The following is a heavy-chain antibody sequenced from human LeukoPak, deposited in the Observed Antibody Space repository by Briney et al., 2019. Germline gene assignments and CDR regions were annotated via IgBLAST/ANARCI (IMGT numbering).Heavy chain of an antibody. CDR1: GGSISSGGYS. Sequence: SETLSLTCAVSGGSISSGGYSWSWIRQPPGKGLEWIGYIYYSGSTYYNPSLKSRVTISVDTSKNQFSLKLSSVTAADTAVYYCAREVVAGDDAFDIWGQGTMVTVSS. J-gene: IGHJ3*02. V-gene: IGHV4-30-4*07. CDR2: IYYSGST. CDR3: AREVVAGDDAFDI. D-gene: IGHD6-19*01.